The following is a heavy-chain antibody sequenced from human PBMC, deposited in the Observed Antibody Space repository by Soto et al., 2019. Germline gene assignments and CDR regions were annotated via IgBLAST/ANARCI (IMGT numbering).Heavy chain of an antibody. V-gene: IGHV4-59*01. CDR3: AAGEASSRNLAPYYLDF. D-gene: IGHD6-13*01. CDR1: GGSMRNYF. Sequence: SETLSLTCTVSGGSMRNYFWTWIRQPPGKGLEWIGYIHYSGTTSFFPSYNPSLRSRVTITEDTSKIQFSLKLLSVTTAHTAVYFCAAGEASSRNLAPYYLDFWGQGTLGTVSS. CDR2: IHYSGTT. J-gene: IGHJ4*02.